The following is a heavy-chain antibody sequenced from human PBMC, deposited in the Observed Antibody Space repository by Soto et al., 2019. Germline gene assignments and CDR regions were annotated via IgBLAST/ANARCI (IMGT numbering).Heavy chain of an antibody. J-gene: IGHJ6*02. V-gene: IGHV4-34*12. CDR1: GGSFSDAF. D-gene: IGHD1-7*01. CDR2: VFHTGNT. CDR3: ARAPRELFAEGPLFLYYYYGLDV. Sequence: QVHLQQWGAGLLKPSGTLSLTCAVSGGSFSDAFWSWVRQSPGRGLEWIGEVFHTGNTNYNPSLKSRVTLSVDTAKNQFSLRLTSVTAADSAVYYCARAPRELFAEGPLFLYYYYGLDVWGQGTTVTGSS.